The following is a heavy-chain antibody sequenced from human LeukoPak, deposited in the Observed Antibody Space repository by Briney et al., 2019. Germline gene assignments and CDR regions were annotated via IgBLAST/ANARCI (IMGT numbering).Heavy chain of an antibody. CDR3: AKGAYDYIEIAYFDY. CDR2: IIGSSGST. CDR1: GFSFNNYA. V-gene: IGHV3-23*01. Sequence: GGSLRLSCVASGFSFNNYAMNWVRQAPGKGLEWVSLIIGSSGSTFYADSVKGHFTISKDKSKNPLYLQMNSLRAGDPAVYYCAKGAYDYIEIAYFDYWGQGSLVTVSS. D-gene: IGHD5-12*01. J-gene: IGHJ4*02.